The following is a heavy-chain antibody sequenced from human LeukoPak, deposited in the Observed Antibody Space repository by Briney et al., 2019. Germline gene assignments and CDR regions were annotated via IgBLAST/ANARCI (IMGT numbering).Heavy chain of an antibody. Sequence: GGSLRLSCSVSGFAFSNAWMGWVRQAPGKGLEWVGRIKTKTDGGTADYAAPVKGRFTLSRDDSKNMLYLQMNSLKSEDTAVYYCSTDPYSSSSWHYWGQGTLVTVSS. V-gene: IGHV3-15*01. D-gene: IGHD6-13*01. CDR3: STDPYSSSSWHY. CDR1: GFAFSNAW. J-gene: IGHJ4*02. CDR2: IKTKTDGGTA.